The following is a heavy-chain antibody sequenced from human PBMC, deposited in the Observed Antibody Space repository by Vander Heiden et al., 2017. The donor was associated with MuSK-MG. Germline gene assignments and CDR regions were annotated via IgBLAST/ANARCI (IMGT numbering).Heavy chain of an antibody. J-gene: IGHJ4*02. D-gene: IGHD2-2*01. Sequence: QVQLVQSGAEVKKPGASVKVSCKASGYTFTGYYIHWMRQAPGQGLEWMGCINPNSGGTFYAQKFQGRVTMTSDTSISTGYMELNSLKSDDTAVYFCASRPDQMLWGPFDYWGQGTLVTVSS. CDR3: ASRPDQMLWGPFDY. V-gene: IGHV1-2*02. CDR2: INPNSGGT. CDR1: GYTFTGYY.